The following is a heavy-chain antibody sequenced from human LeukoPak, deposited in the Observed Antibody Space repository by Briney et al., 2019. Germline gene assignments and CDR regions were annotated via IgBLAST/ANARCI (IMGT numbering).Heavy chain of an antibody. Sequence: PGGSLRLSCAASGFTFSSYAMSWVRQAPGKGLEWVSAISGSGGSTYYADSVKGRFTISRDNSKNTLYLQMNSLRAEDTAVYYCASLLWYNEYNWFDPWGQGTLVTVSS. D-gene: IGHD1-14*01. CDR2: ISGSGGST. J-gene: IGHJ5*02. CDR1: GFTFSSYA. CDR3: ASLLWYNEYNWFDP. V-gene: IGHV3-23*01.